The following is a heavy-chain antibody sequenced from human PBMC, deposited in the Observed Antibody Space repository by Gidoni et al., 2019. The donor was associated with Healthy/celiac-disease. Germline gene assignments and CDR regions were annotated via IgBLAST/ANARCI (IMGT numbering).Heavy chain of an antibody. CDR3: ARDSPGTAMVGGGRWLQLLVY. V-gene: IGHV4-61*02. CDR1: GGSISSGSYY. CDR2: IYTSGST. J-gene: IGHJ4*02. Sequence: QVQLQESGPGLVKPSQTLSLTCTVSGGSISSGSYYWSWIRQPAGKGLEWIGRIYTSGSTNYNPSLKSRVTISVDTSKNQFSLKLSSVTAADTAVYYCARDSPGTAMVGGGRWLQLLVYWGQGTLVTVSS. D-gene: IGHD5-18*01.